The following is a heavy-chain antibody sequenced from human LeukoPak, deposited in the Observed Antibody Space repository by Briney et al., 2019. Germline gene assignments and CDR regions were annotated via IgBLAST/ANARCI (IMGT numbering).Heavy chain of an antibody. CDR2: ISGSGGST. CDR3: AKDPYCSSTSCHDNWFDP. CDR1: GFTFSSYA. J-gene: IGHJ5*02. V-gene: IGHV3-23*01. D-gene: IGHD2-2*01. Sequence: PGGSLRLSCAGSGFTFSSYAMSWVRQAPGKGLEWVSAISGSGGSTYYADSVKGRFTISRDNSKNTLYLQMNSLRAEDTAVYYCAKDPYCSSTSCHDNWFDPWGQGTLVTVSS.